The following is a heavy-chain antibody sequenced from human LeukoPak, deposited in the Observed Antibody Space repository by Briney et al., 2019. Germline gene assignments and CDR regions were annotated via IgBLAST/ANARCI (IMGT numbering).Heavy chain of an antibody. J-gene: IGHJ4*02. CDR2: IYDSGYT. CDR1: GASIRTYH. CDR3: ARLNKAGGSHRDFDC. D-gene: IGHD4-23*01. Sequence: PSETLSLTCTVSGASIRTYHWSWFRQSPGKGLEWTASIYDSGYTNYSPSLKSRTTISVDTSNNQFSLRLTSVTAAYTALYYCARLNKAGGSHRDFDCWGQGTLVTVSS. V-gene: IGHV4-59*08.